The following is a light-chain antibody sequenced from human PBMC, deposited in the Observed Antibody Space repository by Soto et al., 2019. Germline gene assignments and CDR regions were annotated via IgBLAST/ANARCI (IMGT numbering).Light chain of an antibody. J-gene: IGLJ2*01. CDR3: SSYAGSNNLI. CDR2: EVS. CDR1: SSDVGAYNY. Sequence: QSALTQPPSASGSPGQSVTISCTGTSSDVGAYNYVFWYQQHPGKAPKLIISEVSKRPSGVPDRFSGSKSGNTASLTVSGIQAEDEADYYCSSYAGSNNLIFGGGTKLTVL. V-gene: IGLV2-8*01.